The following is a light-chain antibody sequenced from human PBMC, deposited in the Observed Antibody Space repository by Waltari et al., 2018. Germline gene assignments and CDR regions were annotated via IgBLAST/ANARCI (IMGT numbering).Light chain of an antibody. J-gene: IGKJ5*01. CDR3: QQYGSRPIT. Sequence: EIVLTQSPGTLSLSAGERATLSCWASQTVTNNYFAWYHQRPGQAPRLLIYGAYNKATGIPVRFSGSGSGTDFTLTISRLEPEVIGVYYCQQYGSRPITFGQGTRLEIK. CDR2: GAY. CDR1: QTVTNNY. V-gene: IGKV3-20*01.